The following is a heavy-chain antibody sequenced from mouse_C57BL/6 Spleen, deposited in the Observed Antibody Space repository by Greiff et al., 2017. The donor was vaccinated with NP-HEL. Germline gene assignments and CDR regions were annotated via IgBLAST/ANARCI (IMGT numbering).Heavy chain of an antibody. CDR2: INPNNGGT. CDR3: ARRGQLSLYAMDY. Sequence: EVQLQQSGPELVKPGASVKMSCKASGYTFTDYNMHWVKQSHGKSLEWIGYINPNNGGTSYNQKFKGKATLTVNKSSSTAYMELRSLTSEDSAVYYCARRGQLSLYAMDYWGQGTSVTVSS. V-gene: IGHV1-22*01. J-gene: IGHJ4*01. CDR1: GYTFTDYN. D-gene: IGHD3-2*02.